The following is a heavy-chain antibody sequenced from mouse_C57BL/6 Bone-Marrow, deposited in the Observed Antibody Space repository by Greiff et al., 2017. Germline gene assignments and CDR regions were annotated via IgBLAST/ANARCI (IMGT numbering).Heavy chain of an antibody. D-gene: IGHD1-1*02. V-gene: IGHV1-59*01. CDR2: IDPSDSYT. J-gene: IGHJ2*01. Sequence: QVQLQQPGAELVRPGTSVKLSCKASGYTFTSYWMHWVKQRPGQGLEWIGVIDPSDSYTNYNQKFKGKATLTVDTSSSTAYMQLSSLTSEDSAVYYCARWCYPYYFDYWGQGTTLTVSS. CDR1: GYTFTSYW. CDR3: ARWCYPYYFDY.